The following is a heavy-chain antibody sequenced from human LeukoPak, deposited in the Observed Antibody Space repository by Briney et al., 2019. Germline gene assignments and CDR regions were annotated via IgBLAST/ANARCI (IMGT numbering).Heavy chain of an antibody. J-gene: IGHJ4*02. Sequence: GGSLRLSCAASGFTFSRHSMNWVRQAPGKGLEWVSYISSSSSTIYYADSVKGRFTISRDNAKNSLYLQMNSLKTEDTAVYYCARANYGDYGRAFDYWGQGTLVTVSS. V-gene: IGHV3-48*01. CDR3: ARANYGDYGRAFDY. CDR1: GFTFSRHS. CDR2: ISSSSSTI. D-gene: IGHD4-17*01.